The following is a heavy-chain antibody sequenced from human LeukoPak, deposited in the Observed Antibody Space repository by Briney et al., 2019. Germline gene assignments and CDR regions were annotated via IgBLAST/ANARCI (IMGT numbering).Heavy chain of an antibody. CDR2: INPNSGGT. V-gene: IGHV1-2*04. D-gene: IGHD3-9*01. CDR3: ARAYDILTGYYNAFDI. Sequence: ASVKVSCKASGYTFTGYYMHWVRQAPGQGLEWMGWINPNSGGTNYAQKFQGWVTMTRVTSISTAYMELSRLRSDDTAVYYCARAYDILTGYYNAFDIWGQGTMVTVSS. J-gene: IGHJ3*02. CDR1: GYTFTGYY.